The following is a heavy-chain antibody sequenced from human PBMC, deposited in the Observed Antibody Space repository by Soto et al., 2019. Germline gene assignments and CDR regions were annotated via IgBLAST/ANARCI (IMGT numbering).Heavy chain of an antibody. J-gene: IGHJ5*02. Sequence: EVQLVESGGGLVQPGGSLKLSCAASGFTFSGSAMHWVRQASGKGLEWVGRIRSKANSYATAYAASVKGRFTISRDDSKNTADLQMNSLKTEDTAVYYCTRYDFWSGRWFDPWGQGTLVTVSS. D-gene: IGHD3-3*01. V-gene: IGHV3-73*02. CDR3: TRYDFWSGRWFDP. CDR1: GFTFSGSA. CDR2: IRSKANSYAT.